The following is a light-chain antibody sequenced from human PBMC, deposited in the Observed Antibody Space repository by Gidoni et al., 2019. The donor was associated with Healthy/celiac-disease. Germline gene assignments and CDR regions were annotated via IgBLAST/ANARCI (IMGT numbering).Light chain of an antibody. CDR1: QSGSSSY. Sequence: IGLAQAPGPLSLSPGERATLSCRASQSGSSSYLAWYQQEPGQAPRLLIYGASSRATGSPDRFSGSGSGTDFTLPIISLEPDDFAVYYCQQYGSSPALTFGGGTKVEIK. CDR2: GAS. V-gene: IGKV3-20*01. CDR3: QQYGSSPALT. J-gene: IGKJ4*01.